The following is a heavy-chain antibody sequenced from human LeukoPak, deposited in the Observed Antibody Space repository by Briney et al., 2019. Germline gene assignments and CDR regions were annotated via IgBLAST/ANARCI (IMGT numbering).Heavy chain of an antibody. V-gene: IGHV3-7*03. J-gene: IGHJ4*02. CDR1: GFDFSNYW. CDR2: IKQDGSEK. D-gene: IGHD4-11*01. CDR3: ASNYGG. Sequence: GGSLRLSCAASGFDFSNYWMYWVRQAPGKGLEWVANIKQDGSEKYYVDSVRGRFAISRDNAKNSLSLQMNSLRAEDTAVYYCASNYGGWGQGTLVTVSS.